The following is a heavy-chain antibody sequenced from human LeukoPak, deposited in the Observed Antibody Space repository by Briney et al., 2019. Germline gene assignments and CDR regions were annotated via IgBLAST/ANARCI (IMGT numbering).Heavy chain of an antibody. CDR2: MKGTGET. Sequence: GGSLTLSCAASGLSFSSFAMSWVRQAPARGLEWLSSMKGTGETFYADSVRGRFTLSRDDSRNTVYLRLNNLRVEDTAVYYCARASWVSSADAVWWGQGTVVTVSS. D-gene: IGHD3-16*01. CDR3: ARASWVSSADAVW. J-gene: IGHJ4*02. V-gene: IGHV3-23*01. CDR1: GLSFSSFA.